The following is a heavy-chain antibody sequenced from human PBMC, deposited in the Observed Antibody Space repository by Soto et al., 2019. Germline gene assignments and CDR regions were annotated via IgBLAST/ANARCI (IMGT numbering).Heavy chain of an antibody. Sequence: QVQLQESGPGLVKPSETLFLTCTVSGDSISGYYWSWIRQPPGKGLEWIGYIFSSGSTTYAPSLQGRLTMSLVTSRNLLSLNLYSVTAADTAVYYCARHMWKKDIVTYDAFDIWGQGTMVTVSS. V-gene: IGHV4-59*08. D-gene: IGHD2-15*01. J-gene: IGHJ3*02. CDR1: GDSISGYY. CDR2: IFSSGST. CDR3: ARHMWKKDIVTYDAFDI.